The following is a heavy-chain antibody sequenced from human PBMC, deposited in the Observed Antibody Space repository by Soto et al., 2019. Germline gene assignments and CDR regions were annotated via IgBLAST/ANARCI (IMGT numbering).Heavy chain of an antibody. CDR1: GFTFDDYA. D-gene: IGHD4-17*01. V-gene: IGHV3-9*01. J-gene: IGHJ3*02. CDR3: ALIFSTVTHPHLDDDAFDI. Sequence: EVQLVESGGGLVQPGRSLRLSCAASGFTFDDYAMHWVRQAPGKGLEWVSGISWNSGSIGYADSVKGRFTISRDNAKNSLYLQMNSLRAEDTALYYCALIFSTVTHPHLDDDAFDIWGQGTMVTVSS. CDR2: ISWNSGSI.